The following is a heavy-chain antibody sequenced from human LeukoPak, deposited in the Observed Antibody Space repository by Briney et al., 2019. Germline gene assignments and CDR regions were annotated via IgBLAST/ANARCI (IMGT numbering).Heavy chain of an antibody. CDR2: ISGSGGST. CDR1: GFTFSSYA. CDR3: AKLPLGNYYYYYGMDV. D-gene: IGHD1-1*01. V-gene: IGHV3-23*01. J-gene: IGHJ6*02. Sequence: GGSLRLSCAASGFTFSSYAMSWVRQAPGKGLEWVSAISGSGGSTYYADSVKGRFTISRDNSKNTLYLQMNSLRAEDTAVYYCAKLPLGNYYYYYGMDVWGQGTTVTVSS.